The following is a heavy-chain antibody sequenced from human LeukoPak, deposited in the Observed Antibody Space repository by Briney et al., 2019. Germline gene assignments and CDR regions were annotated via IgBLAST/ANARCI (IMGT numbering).Heavy chain of an antibody. CDR1: GFTFSSYW. V-gene: IGHV3-7*01. D-gene: IGHD3-10*01. J-gene: IGHJ4*02. CDR3: ARGRITMVRGVIISYDY. Sequence: QTGGCLRLSCAASGFTFSSYWMSWVRQAPGKGLEWVANIRQDGSEKYYVDSVKGRFTISRDNAKNSLYLQMNSLRAEDTAVYYCARGRITMVRGVIISYDYWGQGTLVTVSS. CDR2: IRQDGSEK.